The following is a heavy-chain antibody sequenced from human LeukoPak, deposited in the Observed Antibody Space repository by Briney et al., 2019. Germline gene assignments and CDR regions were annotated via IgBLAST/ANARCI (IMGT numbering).Heavy chain of an antibody. CDR1: GGSISSYY. D-gene: IGHD3-9*01. V-gene: IGHV4-4*07. CDR2: IYTSGST. Sequence: SETLSLTCTVSGGSISSYYWSWIRQPAGKGLEWIGRIYTSGSTNYNPSLKSRVTISVDTSKNQFSLKLSSVTAADTAVYYCARDYDILTGYSQLDYWGQGTLVTVSS. CDR3: ARDYDILTGYSQLDY. J-gene: IGHJ4*02.